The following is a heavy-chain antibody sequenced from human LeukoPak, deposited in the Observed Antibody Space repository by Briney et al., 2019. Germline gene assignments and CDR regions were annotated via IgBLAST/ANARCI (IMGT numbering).Heavy chain of an antibody. CDR1: GFTFSNYA. Sequence: GRSLRLSRAASGFTFSNYAMHWVRQAPGKGLEWVSAIDSSGSYTWYDDSVKGRFTISRDNSKNTLYLQMNSLRAEDTAVYYCAKGSAGGRPYYFDYWGQGTLVPVSS. J-gene: IGHJ4*02. V-gene: IGHV3-23*05. CDR3: AKGSAGGRPYYFDY. CDR2: IDSSGSYT. D-gene: IGHD6-13*01.